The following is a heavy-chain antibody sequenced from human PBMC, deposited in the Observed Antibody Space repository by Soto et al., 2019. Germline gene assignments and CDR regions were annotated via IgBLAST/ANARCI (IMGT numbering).Heavy chain of an antibody. CDR2: ISAYNGNT. D-gene: IGHD6-13*01. J-gene: IGHJ4*02. CDR1: GYTFTSYG. CDR3: ARDHIEGLKAAAGSYFDY. Sequence: GASVKVSCKASGYTFTSYGISWVRQAPGQGLEWMGWISAYNGNTNYAQKLQGRVTMTTDTSTSTAYMELRSLRSDDTAVYYCARDHIEGLKAAAGSYFDYWGQGTLVTVSS. V-gene: IGHV1-18*01.